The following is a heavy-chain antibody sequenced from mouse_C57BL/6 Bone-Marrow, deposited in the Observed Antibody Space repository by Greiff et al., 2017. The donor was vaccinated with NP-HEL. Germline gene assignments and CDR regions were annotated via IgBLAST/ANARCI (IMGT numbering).Heavy chain of an antibody. CDR3: SREREGAYY. V-gene: IGHV1-72*01. J-gene: IGHJ2*01. CDR2: IDPNSGGT. CDR1: GYTFTSYW. Sequence: QVQLQQPGAELVKPGASVKLSCKASGYTFTSYWMHWVKQRHGRGLEWIGRIDPNSGGTKYNEKFKSKATLTVDKHSSTTYVQLSSLTSEDSAVYCCSREREGAYYWGKGTTLTVSS.